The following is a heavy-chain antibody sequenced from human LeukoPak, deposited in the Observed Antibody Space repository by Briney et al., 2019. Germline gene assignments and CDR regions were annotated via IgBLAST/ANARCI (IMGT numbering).Heavy chain of an antibody. J-gene: IGHJ4*02. CDR2: IVAGSGNT. D-gene: IGHD5-12*01. CDR3: AGKDIVATSDFDY. Sequence: TSVKVSCKASGFTFTSSAMQWVRQARGQRLEWIGWIVAGSGNTNYAQKFQERVTITRDMSTRTAYMELSSLRSEDTAVYYCAGKDIVATSDFDYWGQGTLVTVSS. CDR1: GFTFTSSA. V-gene: IGHV1-58*02.